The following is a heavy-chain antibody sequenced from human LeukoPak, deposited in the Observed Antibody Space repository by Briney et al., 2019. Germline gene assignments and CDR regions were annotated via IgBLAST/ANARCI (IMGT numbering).Heavy chain of an antibody. Sequence: ASVKVSCKASGYTFTSYYMHWVRQAPGQGLEWMGIINPSGGSTRYAQKFQGRVAMTRDTSTSTVYMELSTLRPEDTAVYYCARDDGGSYSRYFDYWGQGTLVTVSS. D-gene: IGHD1-26*01. CDR2: INPSGGST. J-gene: IGHJ4*02. V-gene: IGHV1-46*01. CDR3: ARDDGGSYSRYFDY. CDR1: GYTFTSYY.